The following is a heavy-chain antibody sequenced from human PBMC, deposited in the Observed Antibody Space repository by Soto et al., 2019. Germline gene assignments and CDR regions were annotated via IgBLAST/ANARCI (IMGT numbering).Heavy chain of an antibody. J-gene: IGHJ6*02. D-gene: IGHD2-2*01. CDR1: GFTFSGYG. CDR3: AKGLGYCSSTSCSLLYYYYGMDV. CDR2: ISGSGGST. V-gene: IGHV3-23*01. Sequence: GGSLRLSCAASGFTFSGYGMSWVRQAPGEGLEWVTAISGSGGSTYYADSVKGRFTISRDNSKNTLYLQMNSLRAEDTAVYYCAKGLGYCSSTSCSLLYYYYGMDVWGQGTTVTVSS.